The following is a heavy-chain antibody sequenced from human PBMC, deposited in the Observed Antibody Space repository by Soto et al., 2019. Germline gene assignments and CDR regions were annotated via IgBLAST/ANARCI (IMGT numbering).Heavy chain of an antibody. CDR1: GGSFSGYY. V-gene: IGHV4-34*01. J-gene: IGHJ4*02. D-gene: IGHD5-12*01. Sequence: SETLSLTCAVYGGSFSGYYWSWIRQPPGKGLEWIGEINHSGSTNYNPSLKSRVTISVDTSKNQFSLKLSSVTAADTAVYYCARATPRSIWWLRGYYCFDYWGQGTLVTVSS. CDR3: ARATPRSIWWLRGYYCFDY. CDR2: INHSGST.